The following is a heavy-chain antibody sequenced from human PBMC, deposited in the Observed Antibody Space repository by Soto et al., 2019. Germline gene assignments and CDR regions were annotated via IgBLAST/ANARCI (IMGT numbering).Heavy chain of an antibody. J-gene: IGHJ4*02. CDR3: EHIWHLLWFGGGAFDY. CDR2: IYWDDDK. V-gene: IGHV2-5*02. Sequence: QITLKESGPTLVKPTQTLTLTCTFSGFSLSTSGVGVGWIRQPPGKALEWLALIYWDDDKRYSPSLKSRLTITKDPPKNQVVLTMTNMDPVDTATYYCEHIWHLLWFGGGAFDYWGQGTLVTVSS. D-gene: IGHD3-10*01. CDR1: GFSLSTSGVG.